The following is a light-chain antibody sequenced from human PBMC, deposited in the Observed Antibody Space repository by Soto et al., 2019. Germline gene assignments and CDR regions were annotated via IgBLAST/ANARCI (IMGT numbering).Light chain of an antibody. CDR2: DVS. V-gene: IGLV2-11*01. CDR3: CSYAGSYTLVV. Sequence: QSVLTQPRSVSGSPGQSVTISCTGTSSDVGGYNYVSWYQQHPGKAPKLMIYDVSKRPSGVPDRFSGSKSGNTASLTISGLQAEDEADYYCCSYAGSYTLVVFGGGTKVPS. J-gene: IGLJ2*01. CDR1: SSDVGGYNY.